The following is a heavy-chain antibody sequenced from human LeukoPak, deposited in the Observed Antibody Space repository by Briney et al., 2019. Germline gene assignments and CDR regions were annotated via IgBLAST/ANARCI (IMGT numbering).Heavy chain of an antibody. V-gene: IGHV4-59*01. D-gene: IGHD6-13*01. CDR3: ARVGARWYGWSTP. Sequence: SETLSLTCTVSGGSISSYYWSWIRQPPGKGLEWIGYIYYSGSTNYNPSLKSRVTISVDTSKNQFSLKLSSVTAADTAVYYCARVGARWYGWSTPGGQGPLATVPA. CDR2: IYYSGST. J-gene: IGHJ5*02. CDR1: GGSISSYY.